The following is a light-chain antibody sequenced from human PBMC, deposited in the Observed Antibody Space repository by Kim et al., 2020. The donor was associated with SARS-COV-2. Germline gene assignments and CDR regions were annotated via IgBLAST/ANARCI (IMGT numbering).Light chain of an antibody. CDR3: LLYYGGAWV. V-gene: IGLV7-43*01. Sequence: PGGTVTLTCGSSTGAVTSNYYLNWFQQKPGQAPRALIYSTFNKYSWTPARFSGSLLGGKAALTVSGVQPEDEADYYCLLYYGGAWVFGGGTQLTVL. CDR1: TGAVTSNYY. J-gene: IGLJ3*02. CDR2: STF.